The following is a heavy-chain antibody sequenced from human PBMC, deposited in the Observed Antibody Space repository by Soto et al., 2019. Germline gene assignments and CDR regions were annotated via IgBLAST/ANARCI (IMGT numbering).Heavy chain of an antibody. CDR1: GFTFSSYW. CDR3: ARDQIVEDIVVVVAASFDY. CDR2: IKQDGSEK. J-gene: IGHJ4*02. Sequence: GGSLRLSCAASGFTFSSYWMSWVRQAPGKGLEWVANIKQDGSEKYYVDSVKGRFTISRDNAKNSLYLQMNSLRAEDTAVYYCARDQIVEDIVVVVAASFDYWGQGTLVTVSS. D-gene: IGHD2-15*01. V-gene: IGHV3-7*01.